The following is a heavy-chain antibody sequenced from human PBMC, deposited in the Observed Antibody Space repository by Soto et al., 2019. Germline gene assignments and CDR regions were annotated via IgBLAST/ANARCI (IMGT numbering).Heavy chain of an antibody. Sequence: QVQLQESGPGLVEPSQTLSLTCSVSGGSISSGGYYWSWIRQHPGKGLEWIGYIYYRGSTYYNPTLRGRFTIPVDTSKNQFSLKLSSVTAADTAVYYCARPSQATVTTFAYWGQGTLVTVSS. CDR3: ARPSQATVTTFAY. CDR1: GGSISSGGYY. J-gene: IGHJ4*02. D-gene: IGHD4-17*01. V-gene: IGHV4-31*03. CDR2: IYYRGST.